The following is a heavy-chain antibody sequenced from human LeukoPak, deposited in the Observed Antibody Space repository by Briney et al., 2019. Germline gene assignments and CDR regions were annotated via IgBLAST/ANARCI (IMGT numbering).Heavy chain of an antibody. CDR1: GFTFSSYA. CDR2: ISYDGSNK. V-gene: IGHV3-30-3*01. Sequence: TGGSLRLSCAASGFTFSSYAMHWVRQAPGKGLEWVAVISYDGSNKYYADSVKGRFTISRDNSKNTLYLQMNSLRAEDTAVYYCARDDYYDSSNLDYWGQGTLVTVSS. D-gene: IGHD3-22*01. J-gene: IGHJ4*02. CDR3: ARDDYYDSSNLDY.